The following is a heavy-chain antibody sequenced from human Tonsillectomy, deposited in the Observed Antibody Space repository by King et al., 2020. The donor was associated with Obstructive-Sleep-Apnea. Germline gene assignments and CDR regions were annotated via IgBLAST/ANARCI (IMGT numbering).Heavy chain of an antibody. CDR1: GFTFGTYA. Sequence: VQLVESGGGVVQPGRSLRLSCAASGFTFGTYAMWWVRQTPGKGLEWVAVISYDGSSNKYYADSVKGRFTISRDNSNDILYLQMNSLRPEDTAVYYCRGGRGGSSWYLGGTAFDIWGQGTLVTVSS. CDR2: ISYDGSSNK. CDR3: RGGRGGSSWYLGGTAFDI. D-gene: IGHD6-13*01. J-gene: IGHJ3*02. V-gene: IGHV3-30*04.